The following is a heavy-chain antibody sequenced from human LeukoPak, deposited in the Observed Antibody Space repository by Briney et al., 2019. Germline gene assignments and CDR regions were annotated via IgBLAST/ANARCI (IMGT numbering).Heavy chain of an antibody. J-gene: IGHJ4*02. CDR1: GFTFSSYG. Sequence: PGGSLRLSCAASGFTFSSYGMHWVRQAPGKGLEWVAFIRYDGSNKYYADSVKGRFTISRDNSKNTLYLQMNSLRAEDTAVYYCARDQGGPLYSGSAGVDYWGQGTLVTVSS. CDR2: IRYDGSNK. V-gene: IGHV3-30*02. CDR3: ARDQGGPLYSGSAGVDY. D-gene: IGHD1-26*01.